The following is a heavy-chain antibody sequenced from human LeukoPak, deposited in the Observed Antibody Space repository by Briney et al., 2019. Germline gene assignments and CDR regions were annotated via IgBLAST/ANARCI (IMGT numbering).Heavy chain of an antibody. Sequence: PWETLSLTCTVSGGSISSYYWSWIRQPPGKGLEWIGYISYSGSTNYNPSLKSRVTISIDTSKNQFSLKLRSVTAADTAIYYCARQGYDILTGYIDAFDIWGQGTMVTVSS. V-gene: IGHV4-59*08. CDR3: ARQGYDILTGYIDAFDI. J-gene: IGHJ3*02. CDR2: ISYSGST. CDR1: GGSISSYY. D-gene: IGHD3-9*01.